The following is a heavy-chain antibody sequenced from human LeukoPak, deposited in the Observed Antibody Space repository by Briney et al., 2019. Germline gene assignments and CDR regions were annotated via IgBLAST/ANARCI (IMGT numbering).Heavy chain of an antibody. V-gene: IGHV1-69*04. CDR1: GGTFSSYA. J-gene: IGHJ4*02. CDR2: IIPIIGIA. D-gene: IGHD5-18*01. Sequence: SVKVSCKASGGTFSSYAISWVRQAPGQGLEWMGRIIPIIGIANYAQKFQGRVTITADKSTSTAYMELSSLRAGDTAVYYCARDGGYSYGHEGQGGFDNWGQGTLVTVSS. CDR3: ARDGGYSYGHEGQGGFDN.